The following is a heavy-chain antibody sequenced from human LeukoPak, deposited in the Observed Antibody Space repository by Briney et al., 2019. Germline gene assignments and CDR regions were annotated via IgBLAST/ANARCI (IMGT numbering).Heavy chain of an antibody. V-gene: IGHV1-18*01. CDR2: GSTFNGHR. CDR1: GYTFTDCG. J-gene: IGHJ3*01. Sequence: ASVKVSCKASGYTFTDCGIHWVRQAPGQGLEWMSWGSTFNGHRLYGQRFQGRVTMTTDPSTTTVYMELTSLTSDDTALYYCARDAVGARAFDVWGQGTMVTVSS. CDR3: ARDAVGARAFDV. D-gene: IGHD1-26*01.